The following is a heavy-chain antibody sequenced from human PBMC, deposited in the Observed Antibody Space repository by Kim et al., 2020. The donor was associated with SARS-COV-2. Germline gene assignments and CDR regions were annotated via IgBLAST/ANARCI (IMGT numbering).Heavy chain of an antibody. D-gene: IGHD3-16*02. V-gene: IGHV4-34*01. J-gene: IGHJ3*02. CDR2: INHSGST. Sequence: SETLSLTCAVYGGSFSGYYWSWIRQPPGKGLEWIGEINHSGSTNYNPSLKSRVTISVDTSKNQFSLKLSSVTAADTAVYYCARGGGYDYVWGGYRYPRSPGAFDIWGQVTMLTVSS. CDR1: GGSFSGYY. CDR3: ARGGGYDYVWGGYRYPRSPGAFDI.